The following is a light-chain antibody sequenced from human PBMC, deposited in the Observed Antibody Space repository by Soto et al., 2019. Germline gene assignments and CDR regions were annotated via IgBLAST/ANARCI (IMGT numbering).Light chain of an antibody. Sequence: DIQMTQSPSSLSASVGDRVTITCRASQSIGRYLNWYQQKPGKAPKVLIFGASSLRSGVPSRFSGSGSGTDFTLAISNLQPEDFATYYCQQSYSARLTFGGGTKVES. V-gene: IGKV1-39*01. CDR2: GAS. J-gene: IGKJ4*01. CDR1: QSIGRY. CDR3: QQSYSARLT.